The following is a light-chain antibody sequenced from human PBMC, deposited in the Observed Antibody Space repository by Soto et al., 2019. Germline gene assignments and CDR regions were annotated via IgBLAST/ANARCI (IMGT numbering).Light chain of an antibody. Sequence: DIQMTQSPSTLSASIGDRVTITCRASQSISSWLAWYQQKPGKAPQLLIYDASKLESGVPSRFSGSGSGTEVSLAISSLQPDDFANYFCQQYDSYYLTFGQGTKVEIK. V-gene: IGKV1-5*01. CDR2: DAS. CDR3: QQYDSYYLT. CDR1: QSISSW. J-gene: IGKJ1*01.